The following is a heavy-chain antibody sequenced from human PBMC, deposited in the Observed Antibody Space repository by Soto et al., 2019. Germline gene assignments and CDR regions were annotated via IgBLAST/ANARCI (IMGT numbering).Heavy chain of an antibody. CDR2: MSGSGDST. CDR1: GFAFSSYA. Sequence: EVQLLESGGGLVQPGGSLRLSCAASGFAFSSYAMSWVRQAPGKGLEWVSVMSGSGDSTYYADSVKGRFTISRDNSKNTLYLQVNSLRAEDTAVYYYAKEMFGSSWYNYFDYWGQGTLVTVSS. CDR3: AKEMFGSSWYNYFDY. V-gene: IGHV3-23*01. D-gene: IGHD6-13*01. J-gene: IGHJ4*02.